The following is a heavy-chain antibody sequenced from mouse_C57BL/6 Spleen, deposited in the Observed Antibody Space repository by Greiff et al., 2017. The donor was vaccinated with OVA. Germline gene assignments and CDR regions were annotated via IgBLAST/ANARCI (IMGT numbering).Heavy chain of an antibody. V-gene: IGHV5-16*01. J-gene: IGHJ1*03. CDR3: ARTRVYDGYYYWYFDV. D-gene: IGHD2-3*01. CDR1: GFTFSDYY. Sequence: EVQLVESEGGLVQPGSSMKLSCTASGFTFSDYYMAWVRQVPEKGLEWVANINYDGSSTYYLDSLKSRFIISRDNAKNILYLQMSSLKSEDTATYYCARTRVYDGYYYWYFDVWGTGTTVTVSS. CDR2: INYDGSST.